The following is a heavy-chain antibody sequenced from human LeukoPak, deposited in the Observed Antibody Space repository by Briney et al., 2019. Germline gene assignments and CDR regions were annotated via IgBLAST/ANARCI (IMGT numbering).Heavy chain of an antibody. CDR3: AEYLYSNYGPADY. CDR1: GFTFSSYA. V-gene: IGHV3-23*01. J-gene: IGHJ4*02. Sequence: GGSLRLSCAASGFTFSSYAMSWVRQAPLKGLERDSTIDGGGVNSHYADSVGRRFTISRDNSKNPLFLQMNSLGEEDTAVYYCAEYLYSNYGPADYWGQGNLVTVSS. CDR2: IDGGGVNS. D-gene: IGHD4-11*01.